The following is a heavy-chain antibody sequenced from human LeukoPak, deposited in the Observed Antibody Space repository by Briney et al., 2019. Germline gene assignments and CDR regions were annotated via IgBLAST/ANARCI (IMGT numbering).Heavy chain of an antibody. CDR2: IYYSGST. Sequence: SETLSLTCTVSGGSISSGGYYWSWIRQHPGKGLEWIGYIYYSGSTYYNPSLKSRVTISVDTSKNQFSLKLSSVTAADTAVYYCARDLQYVSPWGDYYYYYMDVWGKGTTVTVSS. CDR3: ARDLQYVSPWGDYYYYYMDV. V-gene: IGHV4-31*03. CDR1: GGSISSGGYY. D-gene: IGHD4-11*01. J-gene: IGHJ6*03.